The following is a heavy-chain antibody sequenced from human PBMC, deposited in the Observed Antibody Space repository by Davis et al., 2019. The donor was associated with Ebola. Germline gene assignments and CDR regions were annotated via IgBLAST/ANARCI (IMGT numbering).Heavy chain of an antibody. CDR2: IRNNGNNE. D-gene: IGHD2-21*02. Sequence: GESLKISCAASGFSFSGSYMHWVRQAPGKGLEWGAIIRNNGNNENYADSVKGRFTISRDNSRNTLYLQMNSLRVEDTAVYYCARDGGHWDLDSWGQGTLVTVSS. J-gene: IGHJ4*02. CDR3: ARDGGHWDLDS. CDR1: GFSFSGSY. V-gene: IGHV3-30*02.